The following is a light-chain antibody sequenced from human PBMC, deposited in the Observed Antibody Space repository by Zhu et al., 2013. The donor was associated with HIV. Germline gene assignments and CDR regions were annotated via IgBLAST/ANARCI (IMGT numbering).Light chain of an antibody. CDR1: EANGW. Sequence: DIQMTQSPSTLAASVGDRVTITCRASEANGWLAWYQQKPGKVPKLLISDASNLESGVPSRFSGSGSGTEFTLSISSLQPDDFATYYCQQYNSHSRTFGQGTKVEI. J-gene: IGKJ1*01. V-gene: IGKV1-5*01. CDR3: QQYNSHSRT. CDR2: DAS.